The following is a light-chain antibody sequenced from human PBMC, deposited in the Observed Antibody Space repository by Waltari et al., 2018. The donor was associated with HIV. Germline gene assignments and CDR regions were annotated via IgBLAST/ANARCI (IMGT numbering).Light chain of an antibody. CDR3: AAWDDSLNVV. CDR1: SSNIGSDT. Sequence: QSVLTQPPSASGTPGQRVTISCSGSSSNIGSDTVNWYQQLPGTAPKLLIYSNNARPSGFPDRFSGSKSGTSASLAISGLQSEDEADYYCAAWDDSLNVVFGGGTKLTVL. J-gene: IGLJ2*01. CDR2: SNN. V-gene: IGLV1-44*01.